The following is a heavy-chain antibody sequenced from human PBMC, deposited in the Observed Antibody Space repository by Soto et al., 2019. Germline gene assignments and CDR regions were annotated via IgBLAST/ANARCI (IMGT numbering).Heavy chain of an antibody. V-gene: IGHV3-23*01. CDR1: GFTFSSYA. CDR2: ISGSGGST. J-gene: IGHJ4*02. Sequence: EVQLLESGGGLVQPGGSLRLFCAASGFTFSSYAMSWVRQAPGKGLEWVSAISGSGGSTYYADSVKGRFTISRDNSKNTLYLQMNSLRAEDTAVYYCAKDSRGSGKLYDYSGQGTLVTVSS. D-gene: IGHD3-10*01. CDR3: AKDSRGSGKLYDY.